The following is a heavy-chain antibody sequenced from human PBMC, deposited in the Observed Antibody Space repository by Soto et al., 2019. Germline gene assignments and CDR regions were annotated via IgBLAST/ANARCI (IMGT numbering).Heavy chain of an antibody. CDR3: ARPIRYYYDTSDQSAWFDP. Sequence: ASVKVSCKASGYTFTSYDINWVRQATGQGPEWMGWMNPDSGHTGYVRKFQGRVTMTRNTATSTAYMELSSLRSEDTAVYYCARPIRYYYDTSDQSAWFDPWGQGTLVTVSS. J-gene: IGHJ5*02. CDR1: GYTFTSYD. V-gene: IGHV1-8*01. CDR2: MNPDSGHT. D-gene: IGHD3-22*01.